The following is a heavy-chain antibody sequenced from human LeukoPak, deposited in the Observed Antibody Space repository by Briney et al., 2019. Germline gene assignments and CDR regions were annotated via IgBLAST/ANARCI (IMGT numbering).Heavy chain of an antibody. CDR2: ISSSGATI. J-gene: IGHJ6*03. CDR3: AKVAKYYDFWSGSYYYYYYMDV. D-gene: IGHD3-3*01. Sequence: GGSLRLSCAASGFTFSIYYMSWVRQAPGKGLEWVSYISSSGATIFYADSVKGRFTISRDNSKNTLYLQMNSLRAEDTAVYYCAKVAKYYDFWSGSYYYYYYMDVWGKGTTVTVSS. CDR1: GFTFSIYY. V-gene: IGHV3-23*01.